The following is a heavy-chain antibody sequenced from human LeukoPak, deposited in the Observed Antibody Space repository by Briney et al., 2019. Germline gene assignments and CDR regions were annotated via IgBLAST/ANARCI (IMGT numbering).Heavy chain of an antibody. CDR1: GFTFSTYA. CDR3: AGSGGYTSDAFDF. CDR2: ISGSGGSL. J-gene: IGHJ3*01. V-gene: IGHV3-23*01. Sequence: PGGSLRLSCAASGFTFSTYAMNWVRQVPGKGLELVSVISGSGGSLDDADSVKGRFTISRDNSKNTLYLQMNSLRAEDTAVYYCAGSGGYTSDAFDFWGQGTMVTVSS. D-gene: IGHD5-24*01.